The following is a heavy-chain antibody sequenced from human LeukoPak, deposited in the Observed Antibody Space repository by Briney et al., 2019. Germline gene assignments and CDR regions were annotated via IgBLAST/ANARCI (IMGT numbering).Heavy chain of an antibody. D-gene: IGHD6-13*01. J-gene: IGHJ1*01. CDR3: ARDRYSSSWSGGRYFQH. CDR2: ISSSGSTI. Sequence: GGSLRLSCAASGFTFSDYYMTWIRQAPGKGLEWISYISSSGSTIYYADSVKGRFTISRDNAKNSLYLQMNSLRAEDTAKYYCARDRYSSSWSGGRYFQHWGQGTLVTVSS. CDR1: GFTFSDYY. V-gene: IGHV3-11*01.